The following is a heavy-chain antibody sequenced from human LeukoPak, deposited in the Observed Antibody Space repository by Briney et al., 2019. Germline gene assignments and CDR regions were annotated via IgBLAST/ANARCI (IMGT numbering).Heavy chain of an antibody. V-gene: IGHV1-69*04. CDR2: IIPIFGIA. CDR3: ARVGVYYDSSGYQRWFDP. D-gene: IGHD3-22*01. J-gene: IGHJ5*02. Sequence: GSSVKVSCKASGGTFSSYAISWVRQAPGQGLEWMGRIIPIFGIANYAQKFQGRVTITADKSTSTAYTELSSLRSEDTAVYYCARVGVYYDSSGYQRWFDPWGQGTLVTVSS. CDR1: GGTFSSYA.